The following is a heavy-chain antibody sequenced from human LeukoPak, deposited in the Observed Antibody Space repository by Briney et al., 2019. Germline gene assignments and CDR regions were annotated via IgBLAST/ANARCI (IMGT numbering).Heavy chain of an antibody. V-gene: IGHV1-18*01. J-gene: IGHJ6*03. CDR1: GYTFTSYG. D-gene: IGHD2-21*02. CDR3: ARSYCGGDCYAPYYYYYMDV. CDR2: ISAYNGNT. Sequence: ASVKVSRKASGYTFTSYGISWVRRAPGQGLEWMGWISAYNGNTNYAQKLQGRVTMTTDTSTSTAYMELRSLRSDDTAVFYCARSYCGGDCYAPYYYYYMDVWGKGTTVTVSS.